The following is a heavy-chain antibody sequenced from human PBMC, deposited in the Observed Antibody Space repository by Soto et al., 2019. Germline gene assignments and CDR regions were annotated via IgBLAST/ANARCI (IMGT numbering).Heavy chain of an antibody. CDR3: ARVWGCAFDI. CDR2: IYYSGST. D-gene: IGHD7-27*01. V-gene: IGHV4-59*01. CDR1: DGSISSYY. Sequence: SETQSLTCTVSDGSISSYYWSWIRQHPGKGLEWIGYIYYSGSTNYNPSLKSRVTISVDTSKNQFSLKLSSVTAAVTAVYYCARVWGCAFDIWGQGTMVTVSS. J-gene: IGHJ3*02.